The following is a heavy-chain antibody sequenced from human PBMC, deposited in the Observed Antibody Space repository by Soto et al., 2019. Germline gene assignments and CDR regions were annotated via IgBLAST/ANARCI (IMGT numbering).Heavy chain of an antibody. CDR2: IYTNGST. V-gene: IGHV4-4*07. Sequence: QVQLQQSGPGLVKPSETLSLTCTVSDGSISTYYWSWIRQPAGKGLEWVWRIYTNGSTSYSPSLKSRLTMSVDRSKKQLSLRLSSVTAAETAVYYCARDRTVDYVDYYFDYWGQGTLVTVSS. CDR1: DGSISTYY. CDR3: ARDRTVDYVDYYFDY. D-gene: IGHD3-10*02. J-gene: IGHJ4*02.